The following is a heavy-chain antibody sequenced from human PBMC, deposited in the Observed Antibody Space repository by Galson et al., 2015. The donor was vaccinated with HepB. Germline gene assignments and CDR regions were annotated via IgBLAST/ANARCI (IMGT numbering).Heavy chain of an antibody. CDR2: IIPISGTA. V-gene: IGHV1-69*13. J-gene: IGHJ6*03. Sequence: SVKVSCKASGGTFSSYGISWVRQAPGQGLEWMGGIIPISGTANYAQKFQGRVTITADESTSTAYMELRSLRSEDTALYYCARDRGAGTKATTFARRLAAGRLRQDKQYNNDYYMDVWGKGTAVTVSS. CDR1: GGTFSSYG. D-gene: IGHD3-16*01. CDR3: ARDRGAGTKATTFARRLAAGRLRQDKQYNNDYYMDV.